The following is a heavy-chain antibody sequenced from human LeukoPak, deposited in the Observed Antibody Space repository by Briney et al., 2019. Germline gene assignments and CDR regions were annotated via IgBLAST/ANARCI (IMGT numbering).Heavy chain of an antibody. CDR2: ISSNGGST. J-gene: IGHJ3*01. CDR1: GFTFSSYA. V-gene: IGHV3-64*01. D-gene: IGHD2-8*01. CDR3: ARGPDILNAFDF. Sequence: TGGSLRLSCAASGFTFSSYAMHWVRQAPGKGLEYVSAISSNGGSTYYANSVKGRFTISRDNSKNTLYLQMGSLRAEDMAVYYCARGPDILNAFDFWGQGTMVTVSS.